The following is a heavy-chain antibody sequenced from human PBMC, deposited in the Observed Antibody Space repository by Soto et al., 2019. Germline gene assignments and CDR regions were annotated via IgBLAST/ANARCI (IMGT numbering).Heavy chain of an antibody. CDR3: ARTPRKGHFDY. V-gene: IGHV1-8*01. J-gene: IGHJ4*02. CDR1: GYTFTSYD. CDR2: MSPDNGNT. Sequence: ASVKVSCKPSGYTFTSYDINCVRQAPGQGLEWLGWMSPDNGNTGYAQKFQDRVIMTRDTSTRTAYMELSSLRSEDTAVYYCARTPRKGHFDYWGQGALVTVSS.